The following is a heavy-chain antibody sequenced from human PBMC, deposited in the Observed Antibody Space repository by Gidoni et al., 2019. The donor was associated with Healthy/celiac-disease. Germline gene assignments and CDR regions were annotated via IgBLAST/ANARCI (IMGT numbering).Heavy chain of an antibody. CDR1: VFTFSSYW. CDR3: ARSGWGFDY. D-gene: IGHD6-19*01. V-gene: IGHV3-7*05. J-gene: IGHJ4*02. Sequence: EVQLVESGGGLVQPGGSLRLYCAASVFTFSSYWMGWVRQAPGKGLAWVANIKQDGSEKYYVDSVKGRFTISRDNAKNSLYLQMNSLRAEDTAVYYCARSGWGFDYWGQGTLVTVSS. CDR2: IKQDGSEK.